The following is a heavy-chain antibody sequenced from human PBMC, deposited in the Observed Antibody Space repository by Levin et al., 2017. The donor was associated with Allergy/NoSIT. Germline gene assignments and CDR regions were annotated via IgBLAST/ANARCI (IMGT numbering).Heavy chain of an antibody. J-gene: IGHJ5*02. CDR3: ARTSYYGDSGSYVGRGWLDP. CDR2: VDWDGDK. D-gene: IGHD3-22*01. V-gene: IGHV2-70*01. CDR1: GFSLTTRGLC. Sequence: SVSGPTLVKPTQTLTLTCTFSGFSLTTRGLCVSWIRQSPGRALEWLALVDWDGDKYYNTSLKTRLTISADTSKNQVVLTLTNMDPVDTATYYCARTSYYGDSGSYVGRGWLDPWGQGTLVTVSS.